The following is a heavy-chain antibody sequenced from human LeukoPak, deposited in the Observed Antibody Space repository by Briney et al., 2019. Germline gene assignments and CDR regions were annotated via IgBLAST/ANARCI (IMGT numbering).Heavy chain of an antibody. V-gene: IGHV4-59*12. J-gene: IGHJ3*02. CDR1: GGSISSYY. Sequence: SETLSLTCTVSGGSISSYYWSWIRQPPGKGLEWIGYIYYGGSTNYNPSLKSRVTISVDTSKNQFSLKLSSVTAADTAVYYCARETLRDAFDIWGQGTMVTVSS. D-gene: IGHD5/OR15-5a*01. CDR2: IYYGGST. CDR3: ARETLRDAFDI.